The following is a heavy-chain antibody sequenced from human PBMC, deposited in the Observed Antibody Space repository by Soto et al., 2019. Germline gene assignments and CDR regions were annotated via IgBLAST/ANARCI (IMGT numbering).Heavy chain of an antibody. Sequence: VTMSLACSVGDECINSYYWSRIRQPPGKGLEWIGYIYYSGTTNYNPSLKSRVTISVDTSKNQFSLKLSSLTAADTAVYYCARHLGYCISTSCRMGYDYWGQGTLVTVSS. CDR3: ARHLGYCISTSCRMGYDY. J-gene: IGHJ4*02. V-gene: IGHV4-59*08. CDR2: IYYSGTT. D-gene: IGHD2-2*01. CDR1: DECINSYY.